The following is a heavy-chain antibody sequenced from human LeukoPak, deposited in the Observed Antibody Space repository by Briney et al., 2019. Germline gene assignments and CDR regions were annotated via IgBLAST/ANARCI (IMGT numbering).Heavy chain of an antibody. CDR3: ARVRVGEDLDY. CDR2: INPNSGGT. V-gene: IGHV1-2*02. CDR1: GYTFTGYY. J-gene: IGHJ4*02. D-gene: IGHD3-16*01. Sequence: ASVKVSCKASGYTFTGYYMHWVRQAPGQGLEWMGWINPNSGGTNYAQKFQGRVTMTRDASISAAYMELSRLTSDYTAVYYCARVRVGEDLDYWGQGTLVTVSS.